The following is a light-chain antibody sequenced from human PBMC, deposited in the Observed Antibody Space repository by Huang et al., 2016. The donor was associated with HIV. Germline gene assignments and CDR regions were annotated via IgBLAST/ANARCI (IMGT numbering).Light chain of an antibody. CDR3: QQRSAWPLT. CDR1: QSVNSY. J-gene: IGKJ4*01. V-gene: IGKV3-11*01. CDR2: DAS. Sequence: EIVLTQSPATLSLSPGKRATLSCRASQSVNSYLAWYQQKPRQAPRLLIYDASNRATGIPARFSGSGSGTDFTLTISNVQSEDFAVYYCQQRSAWPLTFGGGTKVEI.